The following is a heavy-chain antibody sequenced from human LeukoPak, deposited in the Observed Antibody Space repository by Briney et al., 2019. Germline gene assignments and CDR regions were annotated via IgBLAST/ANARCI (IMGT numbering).Heavy chain of an antibody. Sequence: QSGGSLRLSCAASGFTFSSYGMHWVRQAPGKGLEWVAVISYGGSNKYYADSVKGRFTISRDNSKNTLYLQMNSLRAEDTAVYYCARDSRSEYDFWSALGYWGQGTLVTVSS. V-gene: IGHV3-30*03. D-gene: IGHD3-3*01. J-gene: IGHJ4*02. CDR2: ISYGGSNK. CDR3: ARDSRSEYDFWSALGY. CDR1: GFTFSSYG.